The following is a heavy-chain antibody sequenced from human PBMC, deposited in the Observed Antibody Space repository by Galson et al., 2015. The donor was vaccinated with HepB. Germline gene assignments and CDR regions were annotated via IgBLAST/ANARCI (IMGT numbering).Heavy chain of an antibody. V-gene: IGHV3-7*03. Sequence: SLRLSCAASGFTFSSYWMSWVRQAPGKGLEWVANIKKDGSEKYYVDSVKGRFTISRDNAKNSLYLQMNSLRAEDTAVYYCARDRYDSNGPHWDYWGQKTLVTVSS. CDR3: ARDRYDSNGPHWDY. CDR2: IKKDGSEK. J-gene: IGHJ4*03. CDR1: GFTFSSYW. D-gene: IGHD3-22*01.